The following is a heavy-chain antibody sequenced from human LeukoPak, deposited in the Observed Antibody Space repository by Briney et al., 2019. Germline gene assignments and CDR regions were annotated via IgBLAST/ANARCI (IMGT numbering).Heavy chain of an antibody. CDR2: IYAGDSGT. Sequence: GESLKISCRGSGYSFTSHWIGWVRQMPGKGLEWMAIIYAGDSGTRISPSFQGQVTISADKSISTAYLQWSSLKASDTAIYYCTRHVAAAGPDYWGQGTLVTVSS. CDR1: GYSFTSHW. V-gene: IGHV5-51*01. D-gene: IGHD6-13*01. CDR3: TRHVAAAGPDY. J-gene: IGHJ4*02.